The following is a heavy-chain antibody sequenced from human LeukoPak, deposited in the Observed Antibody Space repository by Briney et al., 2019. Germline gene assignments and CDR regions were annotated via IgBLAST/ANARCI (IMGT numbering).Heavy chain of an antibody. D-gene: IGHD3-22*01. CDR2: ISYDGSIK. V-gene: IGHV3-30-3*01. J-gene: IGHJ2*01. CDR3: ARDLGRSGIGVVIYWYFDL. Sequence: GRSLRLSCAASGFPFSSYSIHWVHQAPGKGLEWVAVISYDGSIKYYADSVKGRFTISRDNSKNTLLLQLNSLKAEDTAVYYCARDLGRSGIGVVIYWYFDLWGRGTLVTVSS. CDR1: GFPFSSYS.